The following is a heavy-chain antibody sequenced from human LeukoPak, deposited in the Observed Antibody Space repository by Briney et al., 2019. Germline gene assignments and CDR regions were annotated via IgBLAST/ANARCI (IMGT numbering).Heavy chain of an antibody. CDR3: ASYRSGFDY. D-gene: IGHD3-16*02. CDR1: GGSFSGYY. CDR2: INHSGST. J-gene: IGHJ4*02. V-gene: IGHV4-34*01. Sequence: SETLSLTCAVYGGSFSGYYWSWIRQPPGKGLEWIGEINHSGSTNYNPSLKSRVTMSVDTSKNQFSLKLSSVTAADTAVYYCASYRSGFDYWGQGTLVTVSS.